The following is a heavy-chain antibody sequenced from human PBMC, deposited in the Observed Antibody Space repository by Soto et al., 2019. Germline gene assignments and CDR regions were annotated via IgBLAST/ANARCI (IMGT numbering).Heavy chain of an antibody. J-gene: IGHJ6*02. D-gene: IGHD3-3*01. CDR1: GGSISSGDYY. Sequence: QAQLQESGPGLVKPSQTLSLTCTVSGGSISSGDYYWSWIRQPPGKGLEWIRYIYYSGSTYYNPSLKSRVTISVDTSKNQFSLKLSSVTAADTAVYYCARGGYDFWSGYYTGKYGMDVWGQGTTVTVSS. V-gene: IGHV4-30-4*01. CDR2: IYYSGST. CDR3: ARGGYDFWSGYYTGKYGMDV.